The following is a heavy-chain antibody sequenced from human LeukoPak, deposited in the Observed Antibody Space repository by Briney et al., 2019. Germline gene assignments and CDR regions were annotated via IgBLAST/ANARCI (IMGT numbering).Heavy chain of an antibody. CDR3: ARQARMVGATRNNYFDY. Sequence: PSETLSLTCTVSGGSISSSSYYWGWIRQPPGKGLEWIRSIYYSGSTYYNPSLKSRVTISVDTSKNQFSLKLSSVTAADTAVYYCARQARMVGATRNNYFDYWGQGTLVTVSS. D-gene: IGHD1-26*01. CDR1: GGSISSSSYY. CDR2: IYYSGST. J-gene: IGHJ4*02. V-gene: IGHV4-39*01.